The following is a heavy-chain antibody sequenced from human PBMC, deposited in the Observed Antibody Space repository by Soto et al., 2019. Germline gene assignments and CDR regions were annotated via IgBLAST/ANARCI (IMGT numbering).Heavy chain of an antibody. CDR1: GYTFTSYG. V-gene: IGHV1-18*01. D-gene: IGHD6-6*01. CDR2: ISAYNGNT. J-gene: IGHJ6*02. CDR3: ARVITSIAARPLLYYYYGMDV. Sequence: ASVKVSCKASGYTFTSYGISWVRQAPGQGLEWMGWISAYNGNTNYAQKLQGRVTMTTDTSTSTAYMELRSLRSDDTAVYYCARVITSIAARPLLYYYYGMDVWGQGTTVTVSS.